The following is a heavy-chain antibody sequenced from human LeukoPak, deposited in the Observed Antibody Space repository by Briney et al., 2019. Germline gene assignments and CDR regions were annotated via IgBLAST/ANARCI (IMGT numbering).Heavy chain of an antibody. CDR2: IWYDGSNK. CDR1: GFTFSNYV. Sequence: PGRSLRLSCAASGFTFSNYVMHWVRQAPGKGLEWVAVIWYDGSNKYYADSVKDRFTISRDNSKNTLYLQMNSLRAEDTAVYYCAKDNPYYFEYWGQGTLVTVSS. CDR3: AKDNPYYFEY. J-gene: IGHJ4*02. V-gene: IGHV3-33*06.